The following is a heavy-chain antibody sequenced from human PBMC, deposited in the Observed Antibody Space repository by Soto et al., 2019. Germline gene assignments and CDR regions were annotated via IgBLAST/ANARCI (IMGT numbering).Heavy chain of an antibody. J-gene: IGHJ4*02. CDR1: GFTFTNYG. CDR3: ARGGSASDFDR. Sequence: QVQLEQSRAEVKKPGASVTVSCKASGFTFTNYGINWVRQAPGQGLEWLGWISAYNGNTNYAQRLQGRVTLTTDTSTSTGYMELRSLTSDDTAVYYCARGGSASDFDRWGQGTLVTVSS. D-gene: IGHD6-6*01. CDR2: ISAYNGNT. V-gene: IGHV1-18*01.